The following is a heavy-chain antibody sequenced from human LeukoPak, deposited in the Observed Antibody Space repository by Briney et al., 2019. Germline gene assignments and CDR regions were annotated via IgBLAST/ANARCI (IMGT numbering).Heavy chain of an antibody. J-gene: IGHJ4*02. CDR3: AKDRIQLWHPFDY. CDR2: ISGSGGST. D-gene: IGHD5-18*01. Sequence: HPGGSLRLSCAASGFTFSSYAMSWVRQAPGKGLEWVSAISGSGGSTYYADSVKGRFTISRDNSKNTLYLQMNSLRAEDTAVYYCAKDRIQLWHPFDYWGQGTLVTVSS. V-gene: IGHV3-23*01. CDR1: GFTFSSYA.